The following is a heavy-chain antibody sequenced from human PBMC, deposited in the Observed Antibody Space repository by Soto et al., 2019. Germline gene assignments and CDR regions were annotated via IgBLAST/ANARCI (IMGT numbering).Heavy chain of an antibody. CDR2: IYYSGST. Sequence: SETLSLTCTVSGGSISSYYWSWIRQPPGKGLEWIGYIYYSGSTNYNPSLKSRVTISVDTSKNQFSLKLSSVTAADTAVYYCATLRPNNWNDVWYFDYWGQGTLVTVSS. CDR1: GGSISSYY. D-gene: IGHD1-20*01. J-gene: IGHJ4*02. V-gene: IGHV4-59*01. CDR3: ATLRPNNWNDVWYFDY.